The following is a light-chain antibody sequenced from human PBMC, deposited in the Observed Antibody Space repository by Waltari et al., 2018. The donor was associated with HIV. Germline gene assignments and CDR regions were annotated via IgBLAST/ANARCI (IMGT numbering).Light chain of an antibody. J-gene: IGKJ3*01. Sequence: EILLTQSPGTLSLSPGERDIISCRARESVSRTYLAWYQQKPGQTPWLLISGGSNRATGIPDRFRGSGSGTDFTLTISRLEPEDFAVYYCQQYGGSPIFTFGPGTKVEIK. CDR1: ESVSRTY. CDR2: GGS. V-gene: IGKV3-20*01. CDR3: QQYGGSPIFT.